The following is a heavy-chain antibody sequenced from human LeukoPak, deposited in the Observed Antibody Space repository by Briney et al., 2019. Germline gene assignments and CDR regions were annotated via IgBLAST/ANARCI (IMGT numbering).Heavy chain of an antibody. J-gene: IGHJ4*02. D-gene: IGHD3-22*01. CDR3: ARDYYDSTGYSYVGGYY. V-gene: IGHV3-23*01. CDR2: ISGSGGST. CDR1: GFTFSSYA. Sequence: PGGSLRLSCAASGFTFSSYAMSWVRQAPGKGLEWVSAISGSGGSTYYADSVKGRFTISRDNSKNTLYLQMNSLRAEDTAVYFCARDYYDSTGYSYVGGYYWGQGTLVTVSS.